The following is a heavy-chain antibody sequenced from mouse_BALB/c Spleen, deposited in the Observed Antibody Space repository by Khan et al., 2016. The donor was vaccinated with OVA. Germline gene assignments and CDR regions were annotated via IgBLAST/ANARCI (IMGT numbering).Heavy chain of an antibody. J-gene: IGHJ3*01. Sequence: QVQLKQSGAELARPGASVTLSCKASGYTFTDYYINWMRQRTGQGLEWIGEIYPGSDNTYYNEKFKGKATLTADKSSSTAYMQLSSLTSEDSAVYFVSREWAAWFPYWGQGTLVTVSA. CDR2: IYPGSDNT. V-gene: IGHV1-77*01. CDR3: SREWAAWFPY. CDR1: GYTFTDYY.